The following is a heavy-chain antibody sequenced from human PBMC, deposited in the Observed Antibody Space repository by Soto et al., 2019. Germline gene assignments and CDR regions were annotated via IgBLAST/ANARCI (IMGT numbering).Heavy chain of an antibody. V-gene: IGHV3-64D*08. J-gene: IGHJ6*02. CDR3: VKDPYYYYGMDV. CDR1: GFTFSSYA. CDR2: ISSNGGST. Sequence: GSLRLSCSASGFTFSSYAMHWVRQAPGKGLEYVSAISSNGGSTYYADSVKGRFTISRDNSKNTLYLQMSSLRAEDTAVYYCVKDPYYYYGMDVWGQGTTVNVSS.